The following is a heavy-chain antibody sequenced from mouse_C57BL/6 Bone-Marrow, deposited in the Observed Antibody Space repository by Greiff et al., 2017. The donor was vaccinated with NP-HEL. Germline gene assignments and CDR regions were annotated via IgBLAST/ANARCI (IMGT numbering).Heavy chain of an antibody. CDR2: SRNKANDYTT. CDR3: ARDALGRAMDY. J-gene: IGHJ4*01. V-gene: IGHV7-1*01. D-gene: IGHD4-1*01. CDR1: GFTFSDFY. Sequence: EVNVVESGGGLVQSGRSLRLSCATSGFTFSDFYMEWVRQAPGKGLEWIAASRNKANDYTTEYSASVKGRFIVSRDTSQSILYLQMNALRAEDTASYYCARDALGRAMDYWGQGTSVTVSS.